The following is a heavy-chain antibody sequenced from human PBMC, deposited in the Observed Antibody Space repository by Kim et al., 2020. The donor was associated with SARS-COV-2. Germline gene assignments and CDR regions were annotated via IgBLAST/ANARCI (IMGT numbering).Heavy chain of an antibody. Sequence: SETLSLTCTVSGGSIRDSDFYWGWIRQSPGKGLQWIANIYYSGNRYYNPSLQSRVTISVDTSKKQFSLTLNSVTAADTAVYYCARLRNSPTTWYVAWYYSYMDVWGKGTTVTVSS. D-gene: IGHD6-13*01. J-gene: IGHJ6*03. CDR1: GGSIRDSDFY. CDR2: IYYSGNR. V-gene: IGHV4-39*01. CDR3: ARLRNSPTTWYVAWYYSYMDV.